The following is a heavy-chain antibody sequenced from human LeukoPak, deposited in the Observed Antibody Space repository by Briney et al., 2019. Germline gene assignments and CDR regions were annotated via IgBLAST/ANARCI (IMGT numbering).Heavy chain of an antibody. J-gene: IGHJ4*02. Sequence: GGSLRLSCAASGFTFSSYNMNWVRQAPGKGLEWVSSISSSSNYIYYADSVKGRFTISRDNSKNTLYLQMNSLRAEDTAVYYCARDVGATFDYWGQGTLVTVSS. CDR2: ISSSSNYI. D-gene: IGHD1-26*01. V-gene: IGHV3-21*04. CDR3: ARDVGATFDY. CDR1: GFTFSSYN.